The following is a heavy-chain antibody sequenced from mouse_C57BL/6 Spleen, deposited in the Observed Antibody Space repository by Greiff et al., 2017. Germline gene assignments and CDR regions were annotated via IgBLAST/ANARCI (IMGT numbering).Heavy chain of an antibody. D-gene: IGHD1-1*01. CDR3: SRDSIYYGSSYPSF. Sequence: QVQLQQPGTDLVKPGASVKLSCKASGYTFTSYWMHWVKQNPGQGLEWIGNINPSNGGTNYNEKYKSKTTLTVDKSSSTAYMQLSSLTSEDSAVYKCSRDSIYYGSSYPSFWGQGTLVTVSA. CDR1: GYTFTSYW. CDR2: INPSNGGT. V-gene: IGHV1-53*01. J-gene: IGHJ3*01.